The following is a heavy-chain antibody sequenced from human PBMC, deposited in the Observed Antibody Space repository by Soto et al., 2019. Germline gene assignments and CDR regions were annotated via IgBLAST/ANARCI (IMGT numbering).Heavy chain of an antibody. J-gene: IGHJ5*02. CDR1: GGSTSSGGYY. Sequence: QVQLQESGPRLVKPSQTLSLTCTVSGGSTSSGGYYWSWIRQYPGKGLEWIGFVYYSGSTYYNPSLKSGVIISVDTSKKQFSLKLSSVTAADTAVYYCARDAALKWFAPWGQGTLFTVSS. D-gene: IGHD2-15*01. CDR2: VYYSGST. CDR3: ARDAALKWFAP. V-gene: IGHV4-31*03.